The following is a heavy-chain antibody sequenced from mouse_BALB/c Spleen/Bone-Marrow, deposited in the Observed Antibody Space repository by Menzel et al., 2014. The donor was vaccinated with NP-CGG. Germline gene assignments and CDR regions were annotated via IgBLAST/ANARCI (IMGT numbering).Heavy chain of an antibody. CDR2: NLPGSGST. CDR1: GYTFSSYW. V-gene: IGHV1-9*01. J-gene: IGHJ1*01. CDR3: AREDGLWYFDV. Sequence: VNLVESGAELMKPGASVKISCKATGYTFSSYWIEWVKQRPGHGLEWIGENLPGSGSTNYNEKFKGKATFTADTSSNTAYMRLSSLTSEDSAVYYCAREDGLWYFDVWGAGTTVTVSS. D-gene: IGHD1-1*01.